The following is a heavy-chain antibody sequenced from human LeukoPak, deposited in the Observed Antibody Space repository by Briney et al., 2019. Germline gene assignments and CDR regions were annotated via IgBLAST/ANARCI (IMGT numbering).Heavy chain of an antibody. CDR3: ARDTTGGWSGYFDY. V-gene: IGHV3-33*01. Sequence: PGGSLRLSCAGPGFTFSSHGVHWVRQAPGKGLEWVAVIWHDGSAEFYVDSVQGRFSISGDDSKNTVYPQMDSLRVEDTALYYCARDTTGGWSGYFDYWGQGTLVTVSS. D-gene: IGHD6-19*01. CDR2: IWHDGSAE. CDR1: GFTFSSHG. J-gene: IGHJ4*02.